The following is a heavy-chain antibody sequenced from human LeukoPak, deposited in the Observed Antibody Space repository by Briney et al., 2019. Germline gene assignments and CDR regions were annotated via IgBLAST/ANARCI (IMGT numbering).Heavy chain of an antibody. CDR3: ARVQYNACDI. CDR2: INQDGSDK. CDR1: GFTFSGFW. D-gene: IGHD5-24*01. J-gene: IGHJ3*02. Sequence: GGSLRPSCAASGFTFSGFWMRWVRQAPGKGLEWVATINQDGSDKHYVDSVTGRFTISKDNAKTSLYLQMNSLRAEDTAVYYCARVQYNACDIWGQGTMVTVSS. V-gene: IGHV3-7*04.